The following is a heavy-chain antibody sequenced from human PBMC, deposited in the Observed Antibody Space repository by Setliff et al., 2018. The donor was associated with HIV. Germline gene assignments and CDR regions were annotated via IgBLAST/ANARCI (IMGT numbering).Heavy chain of an antibody. CDR1: GGSISSSSYY. V-gene: IGHV4-39*01. Sequence: PLETLSLTCTVSGGSISSSSYYWIWVRQPPGEGLEWIGNIYYSGSTYYNPSLKSRTTISVDTSQNQFSLKLTSVTAADTAVYYCASQGRSGWLWGGFVSWGQGTLVTVSS. D-gene: IGHD6-19*01. J-gene: IGHJ4*02. CDR2: IYYSGST. CDR3: ASQGRSGWLWGGFVS.